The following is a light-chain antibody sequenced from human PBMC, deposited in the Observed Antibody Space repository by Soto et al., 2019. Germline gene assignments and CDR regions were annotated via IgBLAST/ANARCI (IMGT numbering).Light chain of an antibody. CDR3: TSYTSSSTLV. CDR1: SSDVGTYNY. Sequence: QSALTQPASVSGSPGQSITISCTGTSSDVGTYNYVSWYQQHAGKVPKLMIYDVSNRPSGVSDRFSGSKSGNTASLTISGLQAEDEADYCCTSYTSSSTLVFGGGTKVTVL. J-gene: IGLJ2*01. V-gene: IGLV2-14*01. CDR2: DVS.